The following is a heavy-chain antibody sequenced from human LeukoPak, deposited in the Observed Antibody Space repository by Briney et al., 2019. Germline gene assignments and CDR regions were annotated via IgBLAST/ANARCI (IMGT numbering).Heavy chain of an antibody. D-gene: IGHD3-10*01. J-gene: IGHJ4*02. V-gene: IGHV3-23*01. CDR2: ISGSGRNT. Sequence: PGGSLRLSCAASGFIFSNYGMSWVRQAPGKGLQWVSGISGSGRNTYYADSVKGRFTISRDNSKNTVYLQMNSLRAEDTAVYYCAKDLLRYYGSGSYYWGQGTLVTVSS. CDR3: AKDLLRYYGSGSYY. CDR1: GFIFSNYG.